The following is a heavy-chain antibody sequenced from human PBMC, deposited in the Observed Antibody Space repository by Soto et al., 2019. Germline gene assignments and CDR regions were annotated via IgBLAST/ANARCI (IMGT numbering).Heavy chain of an antibody. V-gene: IGHV1-8*01. CDR2: MNAKSGDT. D-gene: IGHD1-26*01. Sequence: GASVKVSCKASGYTFSDFDIDWLRQASGQGPEWMGWMNAKSGDTFFPQRFQGKFNMTWDTSLSTAYMEVGSLTSDDTAIYYCTRGPQADSSGTGAHWGQGTPVTVSS. CDR3: TRGPQADSSGTGAH. CDR1: GYTFSDFD. J-gene: IGHJ4*02.